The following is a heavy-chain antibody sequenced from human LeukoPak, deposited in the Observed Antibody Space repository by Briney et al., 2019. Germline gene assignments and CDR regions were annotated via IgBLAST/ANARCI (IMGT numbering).Heavy chain of an antibody. J-gene: IGHJ3*02. CDR1: GGSFSGYY. CDR3: ARPSRTGSGWDAFDI. V-gene: IGHV4-59*08. CDR2: IYYSGST. D-gene: IGHD3-22*01. Sequence: SETLSLTCAVYGGSFSGYYWSWIRQPPGKELEWIGYIYYSGSTNYNPSLTGRVTISVDTSKNQFSLNLSSVTAADTAMYYCARPSRTGSGWDAFDIWGQGTMVTVSS.